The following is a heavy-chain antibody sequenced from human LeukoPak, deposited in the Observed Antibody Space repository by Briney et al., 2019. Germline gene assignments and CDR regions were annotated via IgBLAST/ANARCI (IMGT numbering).Heavy chain of an antibody. Sequence: APVKVSCKASGGTFSSYAISWVRQAPGQGLEWMGRIIPIFGTANYAQKFQGRVTITTDESTRTAYMELSSLRSEDTVVYYCARQPTHPRAWSIFWGQGTLVPVSS. CDR1: GGTFSSYA. CDR3: ARQPTHPRAWSIF. J-gene: IGHJ4*02. V-gene: IGHV1-69*05. CDR2: IIPIFGTA. D-gene: IGHD3-3*01.